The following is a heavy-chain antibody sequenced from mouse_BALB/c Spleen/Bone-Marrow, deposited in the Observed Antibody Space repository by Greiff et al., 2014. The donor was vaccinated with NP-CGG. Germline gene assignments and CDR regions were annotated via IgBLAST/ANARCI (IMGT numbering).Heavy chain of an antibody. J-gene: IGHJ1*01. CDR3: ASYRYGWYFDV. Sequence: VHVKQSGAELVKPEASVKLSCTASGFNIKDTYMHWVKQRPEQGLEWIGRIDPANGNTKYDPKFQGKATITADTSSNTAYLQLSSLTSEDTAVYYCASYRYGWYFDVWGAGTTVTVSS. V-gene: IGHV14-3*02. CDR2: IDPANGNT. CDR1: GFNIKDTY. D-gene: IGHD2-14*01.